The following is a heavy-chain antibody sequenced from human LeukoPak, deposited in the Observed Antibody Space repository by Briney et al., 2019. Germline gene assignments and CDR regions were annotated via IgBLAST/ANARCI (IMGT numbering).Heavy chain of an antibody. J-gene: IGHJ4*02. Sequence: HPGGSLRLSCAASGFTVSSNYMSWVRRVPGKGLVWVSRIDTDGTSTIYADSVKGRFTISRDNAKNTLYLQMNSLRAEDTSVYYCTRGYAGIDYWGRGALVTVSS. CDR1: GFTVSSNY. CDR2: IDTDGTST. CDR3: TRGYAGIDY. D-gene: IGHD5-12*01. V-gene: IGHV3-74*01.